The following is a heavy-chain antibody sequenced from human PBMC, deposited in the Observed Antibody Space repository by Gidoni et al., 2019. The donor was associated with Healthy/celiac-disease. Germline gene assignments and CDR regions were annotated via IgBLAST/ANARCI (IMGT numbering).Heavy chain of an antibody. V-gene: IGHV3-21*01. CDR3: ARGNYYGGNRWSDAFDI. J-gene: IGHJ3*02. CDR2: ISSSSSYI. D-gene: IGHD4-17*01. Sequence: EVQLVESGGGLVKPGGSLRLSCAASGFTLRSHRMNWVRQAPGKGLEWVSSISSSSSYIYYADSVKGRFTISRDNAKNSLYLQMNSLRAEDTAVYYCARGNYYGGNRWSDAFDIWGQGTMVTVSS. CDR1: GFTLRSHR.